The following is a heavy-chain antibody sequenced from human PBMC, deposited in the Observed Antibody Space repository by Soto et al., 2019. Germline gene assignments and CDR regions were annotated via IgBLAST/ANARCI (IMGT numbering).Heavy chain of an antibody. Sequence: GGSLRLSCAASGFTFISYSMNWVRQAPGKGLEWVSYISSSSSTIYYADSVKGRFTISRDNAKNSLYLQMNSLRDEDTAVYYCARAAHDYGDYLDYWGQGTLVTVSS. D-gene: IGHD4-17*01. CDR3: ARAAHDYGDYLDY. V-gene: IGHV3-48*02. CDR2: ISSSSSTI. CDR1: GFTFISYS. J-gene: IGHJ4*02.